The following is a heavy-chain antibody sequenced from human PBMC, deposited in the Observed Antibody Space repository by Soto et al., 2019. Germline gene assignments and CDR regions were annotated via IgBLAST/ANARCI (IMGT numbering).Heavy chain of an antibody. Sequence: GGSLRLSCVASRFTFSSYAMSWVRQAPGKGLEWVSAISGNGGIXYYADSLKGRFTISRDNSKNALYLQMNSLRAVDTAVYYCAKDPRGAGADFDNWGQGTLVTFSS. J-gene: IGHJ4*02. CDR3: AKDPRGAGADFDN. V-gene: IGHV3-23*01. CDR2: ISGNGGIX. D-gene: IGHD2-15*01. CDR1: RFTFSSYA.